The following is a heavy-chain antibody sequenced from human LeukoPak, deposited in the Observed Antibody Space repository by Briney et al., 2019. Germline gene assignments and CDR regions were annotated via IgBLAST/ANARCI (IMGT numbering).Heavy chain of an antibody. CDR3: ATDSDSGWP. D-gene: IGHD6-19*01. J-gene: IGHJ4*02. CDR2: ITSSISTM. CDR1: GFTFSNYN. Sequence: GGSLRLSCAASGFTFSNYNMNWVRQAPGKGLEWISYITSSISTMYYADSVKGRFTISRDNAKSSLYLQMNSLRDEDTAVYYCATDSDSGWPWGQGTLVTVSS. V-gene: IGHV3-48*02.